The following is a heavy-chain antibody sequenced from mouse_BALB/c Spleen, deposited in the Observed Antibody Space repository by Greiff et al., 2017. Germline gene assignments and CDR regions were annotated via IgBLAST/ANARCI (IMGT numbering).Heavy chain of an antibody. J-gene: IGHJ3*01. CDR1: GYTFTSYW. CDR3: ASEWLLPFAY. V-gene: IGHV1-87*01. Sequence: VKLMESGAELARPGASVKLSCKASGYTFTSYWMQWVKQRPGQGLEWIGAIYPGDGDTRYTQKFKGKATLTADKSSSTAYMQLSSLASEDSAVYYCASEWLLPFAYWGQGTLVTVSA. CDR2: IYPGDGDT. D-gene: IGHD2-3*01.